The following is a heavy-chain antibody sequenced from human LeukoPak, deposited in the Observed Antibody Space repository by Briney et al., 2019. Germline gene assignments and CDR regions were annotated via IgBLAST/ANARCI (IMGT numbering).Heavy chain of an antibody. D-gene: IGHD3-3*01. CDR3: ASLGSFWSGYSFDY. J-gene: IGHJ4*02. CDR2: FYNSGST. V-gene: IGHV4-39*07. Sequence: SETLSLTCTVSGGSIGSGTYYWGWIRQPPGKGLEWIGSFYNSGSTYYNPSLKSRVTMSVDTSKNQFSLKLSSVTAADTAVYYCASLGSFWSGYSFDYWGQGTLVTVSS. CDR1: GGSIGSGTYY.